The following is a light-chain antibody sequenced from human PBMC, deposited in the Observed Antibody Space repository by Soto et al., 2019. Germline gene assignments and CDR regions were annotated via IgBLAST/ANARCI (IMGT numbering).Light chain of an antibody. CDR1: SGSVSTDHY. CDR2: STN. CDR3: VLYMGLGISL. V-gene: IGLV8-61*01. Sequence: QTVVTQEPSFSVSPGGTVTLTCGLSSGSVSTDHYPSWYQQTPGQAPRTLMYSTNSRSSGVPDRFSGSILGNKAALTVTGAQADDDSDYYCVLYMGLGISLFGGGTKLTVL. J-gene: IGLJ2*01.